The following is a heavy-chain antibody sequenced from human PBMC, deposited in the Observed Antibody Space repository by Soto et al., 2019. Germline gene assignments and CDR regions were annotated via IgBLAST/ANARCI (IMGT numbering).Heavy chain of an antibody. Sequence: GGSLRLSCAASGFTFNSYTMNWVRQPPGKGLEWVSSISAGGRSIYYTDSLKGRSTVSRDNSKNSLYLQMNSLRADDSAVHCRARSTPGNPFDIWGQGTMVTVSS. CDR3: ARSTPGNPFDI. CDR1: GFTFNSYT. V-gene: IGHV3-21*03. J-gene: IGHJ3*02. CDR2: ISAGGRSI. D-gene: IGHD3-10*01.